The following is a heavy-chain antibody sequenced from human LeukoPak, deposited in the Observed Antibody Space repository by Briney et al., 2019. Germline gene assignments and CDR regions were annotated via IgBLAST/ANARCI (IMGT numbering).Heavy chain of an antibody. CDR1: GFIVTNNY. V-gene: IGHV3-21*01. CDR2: ITGSSSYI. D-gene: IGHD6-6*01. CDR3: ASGFSSSPYFDY. J-gene: IGHJ4*02. Sequence: GGSLRLSCAVSGFIVTNNYMSWLRQAPGKGLEGVSFITGSSSYIYYTDSVKGRFTISRDNAKNSLFLQMNSLRDEDTAVYYCASGFSSSPYFDYWGQGTLVTVSS.